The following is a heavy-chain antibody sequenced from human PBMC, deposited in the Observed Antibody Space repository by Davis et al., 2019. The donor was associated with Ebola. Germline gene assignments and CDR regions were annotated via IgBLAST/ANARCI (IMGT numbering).Heavy chain of an antibody. CDR3: ARDMGMVQEANWFDP. D-gene: IGHD3-10*01. CDR2: LSDYNGNT. V-gene: IGHV1-18*04. CDR1: GYTFTGHF. Sequence: ASVKVSCKASGYTFTGHFMLLRRQALGQGLEGQRCLSDYNGNTNYAPKLQGRVTMTTDTSTSTAYMELRGLRFDDTAVYDCARDMGMVQEANWFDPWGQGNLVTVSS. J-gene: IGHJ5*02.